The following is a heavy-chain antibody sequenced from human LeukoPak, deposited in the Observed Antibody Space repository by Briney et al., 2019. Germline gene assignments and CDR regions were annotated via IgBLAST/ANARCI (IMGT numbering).Heavy chain of an antibody. D-gene: IGHD3-22*01. CDR2: IYTSGST. Sequence: SETLSLTCTVSGGSISSYYWSWIRQPAGKGLEWIGRIYTSGSTNYNPSLKSRVTMSVDTSKNQFSLKLSSVTAADTAVYYCARATYYYDSSGYLHYSDYWGQGTLVTVSS. V-gene: IGHV4-4*07. J-gene: IGHJ4*02. CDR1: GGSISSYY. CDR3: ARATYYYDSSGYLHYSDY.